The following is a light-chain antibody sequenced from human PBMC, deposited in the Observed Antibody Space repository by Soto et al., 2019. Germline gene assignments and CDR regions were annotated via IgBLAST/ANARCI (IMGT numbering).Light chain of an antibody. CDR2: LTS. CDR3: HQRQSWPRT. CDR1: QSVSSY. J-gene: IGKJ1*01. V-gene: IGKV3-11*01. Sequence: EIVLTQSPGTLSLSPGERATLSCRASQSVSSYLAWYQHKPGQAPRLLIYLTSNRAAGIPARFSGSGSETDFTLTISDVEPEDFAVYYCHQRQSWPRTFGQGTKVDIK.